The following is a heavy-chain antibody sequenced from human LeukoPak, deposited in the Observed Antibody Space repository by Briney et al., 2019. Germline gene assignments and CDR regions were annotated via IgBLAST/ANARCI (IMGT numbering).Heavy chain of an antibody. CDR3: ARGGRGLGLTHDY. D-gene: IGHD4-17*01. J-gene: IGHJ4*02. Sequence: RSGGSLRLSCAASGFTFSSYSMNWVRQAPGKGLEWVSSISSSSSYIYYADSVKGRFTISRDNAKNSLYLQMNSLRAEDTAVYYCARGGRGLGLTHDYWGQGTLVTVSS. CDR2: ISSSSSYI. V-gene: IGHV3-21*01. CDR1: GFTFSSYS.